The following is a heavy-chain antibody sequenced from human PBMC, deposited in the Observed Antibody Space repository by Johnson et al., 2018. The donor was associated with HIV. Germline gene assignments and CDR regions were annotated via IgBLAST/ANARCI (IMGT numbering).Heavy chain of an antibody. V-gene: IGHV3-30*02. J-gene: IGHJ3*02. CDR2: IRYDGSNK. D-gene: IGHD1-26*01. CDR3: ARGGGVVGNAFDI. CDR1: GFTFSRYG. Sequence: QVQLVESGGGVVQTGGSLRLSCAASGFTFSRYGMHWVRQAPGKGLEWVAFIRYDGSNKYYADSVKGRFTISRDNSKNTLYLQMGSLRAEDMAVYYCARGGGVVGNAFDIWGQGTMVTVSS.